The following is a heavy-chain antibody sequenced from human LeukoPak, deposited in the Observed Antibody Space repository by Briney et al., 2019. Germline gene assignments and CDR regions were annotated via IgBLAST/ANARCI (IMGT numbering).Heavy chain of an antibody. CDR2: ISYDGSNK. CDR1: GFTFSSYG. V-gene: IGHV3-30*18. J-gene: IGHJ4*02. CDR3: VKVISPYGYKHGGLDY. Sequence: PGGSLRLSCAASGFTFSSYGMHWVRQAPGKGLEWVAVISYDGSNKYYADSVRGRFTFSRDNSKNTLYLQMNSLRAEDTAVYYRVKVISPYGYKHGGLDYWGQGTLVTVSS. D-gene: IGHD5-18*01.